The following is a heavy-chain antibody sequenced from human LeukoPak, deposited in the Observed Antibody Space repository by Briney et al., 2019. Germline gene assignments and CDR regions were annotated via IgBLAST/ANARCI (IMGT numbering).Heavy chain of an antibody. CDR2: IRYDGSNK. D-gene: IGHD3-16*02. Sequence: GGSLRLSCAASGLTFSSYGMHWVRQAPGKGLEWVAFIRYDGSNKYYADSVKGRFTISRDNSKNTLYLQMNSLRAEDTAVYYCAKAPSYVWGSYRYTNDYWGQGTLVTVSS. CDR3: AKAPSYVWGSYRYTNDY. CDR1: GLTFSSYG. V-gene: IGHV3-30*02. J-gene: IGHJ4*02.